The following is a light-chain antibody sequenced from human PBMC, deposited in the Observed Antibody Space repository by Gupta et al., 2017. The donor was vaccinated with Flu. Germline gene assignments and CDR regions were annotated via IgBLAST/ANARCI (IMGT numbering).Light chain of an antibody. CDR1: SSDVGGYNF. Sequence: QSALTQPASVPGSPGQSITISCTGSSSDVGGYNFVSWYQQHPGKAPKLMIYEVSNRPSGVSNRFSGSKSGNTASLTISGLQTEDEADYYCNSYTSSSTLVFGGGTKVTVL. CDR2: EVS. V-gene: IGLV2-14*01. J-gene: IGLJ2*01. CDR3: NSYTSSSTLV.